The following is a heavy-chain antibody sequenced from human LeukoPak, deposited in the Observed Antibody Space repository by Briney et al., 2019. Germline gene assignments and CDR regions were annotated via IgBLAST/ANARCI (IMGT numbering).Heavy chain of an antibody. CDR1: GGSFSGYY. CDR2: INHSGST. CDR3: ARADCSGGSCSVYNWFDP. J-gene: IGHJ5*02. D-gene: IGHD2-15*01. Sequence: PSETLSLTCAVYGGSFSGYYWSWIRQPPGKGLEWIGEINHSGSTNYNPSLESRVTISVDTSKNQFSLKLSSVTAADTAVYYCARADCSGGSCSVYNWFDPWGQGTLVTVSS. V-gene: IGHV4-34*01.